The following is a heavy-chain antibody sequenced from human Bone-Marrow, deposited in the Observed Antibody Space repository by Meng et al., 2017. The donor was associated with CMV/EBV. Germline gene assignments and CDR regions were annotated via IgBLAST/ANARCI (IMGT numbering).Heavy chain of an antibody. CDR1: GLTFSSNG. CDR3: ANGRGVGTEFDH. CDR2: ISNDGSKE. V-gene: IGHV3-30*18. J-gene: IGHJ4*01. D-gene: IGHD2-21*02. Sequence: SSAASGLTFSSNGMDWVRQAPGKGLEWVAGISNDGSKEYYAGSVKGRFTISRDNSKNTLYLQMNSLRTEDTAVYYCANGRGVGTEFDHWGQETWSPSPQ.